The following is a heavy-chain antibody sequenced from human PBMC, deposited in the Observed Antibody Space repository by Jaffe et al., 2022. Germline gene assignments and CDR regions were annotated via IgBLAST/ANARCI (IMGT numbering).Heavy chain of an antibody. CDR3: ARDIYDYIWGSYRPFDY. J-gene: IGHJ4*02. CDR2: INHSGST. V-gene: IGHV4-34*01. D-gene: IGHD3-16*02. CDR1: GGSFSGYY. Sequence: QVQLQQWGAGLLKPSETLSLTCAVYGGSFSGYYWSWIRQPPGKGLEWIGEINHSGSTNYNPSLKSRVTISVDTSKNQFSLKLSSVTAADTAVYYCARDIYDYIWGSYRPFDYWGQGTLVTVSS.